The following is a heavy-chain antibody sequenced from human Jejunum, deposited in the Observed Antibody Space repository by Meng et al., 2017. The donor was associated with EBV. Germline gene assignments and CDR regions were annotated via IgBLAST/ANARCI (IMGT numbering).Heavy chain of an antibody. V-gene: IGHV4-59*01. CDR3: ARGGGRPEY. CDR2: IYYSVST. Sequence: QGQLQVAGPGPLKPSETLSLPCTVSGVSMSNFYWRWYRQTPGKGLEWIGNIYYSVSTNYNPSLKSRVTISVDTSKNQFSLSLSSVTAADTAVYYCARGGGRPEYWGQGILVTVSS. D-gene: IGHD3-10*01. CDR1: GVSMSNFY. J-gene: IGHJ4*02.